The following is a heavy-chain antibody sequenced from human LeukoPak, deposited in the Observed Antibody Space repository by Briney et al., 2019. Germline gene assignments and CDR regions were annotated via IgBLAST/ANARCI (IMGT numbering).Heavy chain of an antibody. Sequence: GTSVKVSCKASGFTFTNSAMQWVRQARGQRLEWIGWIVVGSGNTNYAQKFQERVTITRDMSTSTAYMELSSVTAADTAVYYCARHRRSAAAAQGRYFDYWGQGTLVTVSS. CDR1: GFTFTNSA. V-gene: IGHV1-58*02. CDR2: IVVGSGNT. D-gene: IGHD6-13*01. J-gene: IGHJ4*02. CDR3: ARHRRSAAAAQGRYFDY.